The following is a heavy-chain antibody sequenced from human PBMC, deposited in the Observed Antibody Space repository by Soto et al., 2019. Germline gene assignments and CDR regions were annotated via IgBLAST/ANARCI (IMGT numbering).Heavy chain of an antibody. CDR3: AIPYGGKIGEALER. Sequence: EVKLLESGGGLVQPGGSLRLSCAASGFTFRIYAMSWVRQVPGKGLEWVSTISDSADSAYYADSVKGRFTISRDNSKNTLYLQMNSLRAEATAVYYCAIPYGGKIGEALERWGKWTTVTGSA. CDR2: ISDSADSA. CDR1: GFTFRIYA. V-gene: IGHV3-23*01. D-gene: IGHD2-15*01. J-gene: IGHJ6*04.